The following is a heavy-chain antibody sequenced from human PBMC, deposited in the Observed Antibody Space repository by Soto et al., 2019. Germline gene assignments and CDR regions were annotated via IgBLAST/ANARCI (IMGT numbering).Heavy chain of an antibody. V-gene: IGHV1-2*02. CDR2: INPISGGT. Sequence: EPSVKVSCKASGYTFTGYYMHWVRQAPGQGLEWMGGINPISGGTNYAQKFQGRVTMTRDKSISTAYMELSSLRAEDTAVYYCASGGTMGYWGQGAPVTVSS. D-gene: IGHD1-1*01. CDR1: GYTFTGYY. J-gene: IGHJ4*02. CDR3: ASGGTMGY.